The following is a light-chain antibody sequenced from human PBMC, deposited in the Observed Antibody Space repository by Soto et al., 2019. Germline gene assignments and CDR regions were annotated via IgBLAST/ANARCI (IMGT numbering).Light chain of an antibody. CDR2: GAS. V-gene: IGKV3-20*01. J-gene: IGKJ1*01. CDR3: QQYGSSPLWT. Sequence: EILLTQSPGTLSLSPGERATLSCRASQSVSRSYLAWYQQKPGQAPRLLVYGASSRANGIPDRFSGSGSGTDFTLTISGLEPEDFSVYDCQQYGSSPLWTFGQGTQVDIK. CDR1: QSVSRSY.